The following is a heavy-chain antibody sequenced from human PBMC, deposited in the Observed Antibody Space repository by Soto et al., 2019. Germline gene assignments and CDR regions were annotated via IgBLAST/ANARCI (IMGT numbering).Heavy chain of an antibody. D-gene: IGHD6-13*01. CDR2: IIPLFGTT. CDR1: GGTFCSYT. Sequence: GASVKVSCKASGGTFCSYTIAWVRQAPGQGLEWMGEIIPLFGTTNYVEKFQGRLTITADASTSTAYMELSSLRSEDTAMYYCARDSIAAAGTDYWGQGTLVTVSS. J-gene: IGHJ4*02. V-gene: IGHV1-69*13. CDR3: ARDSIAAAGTDY.